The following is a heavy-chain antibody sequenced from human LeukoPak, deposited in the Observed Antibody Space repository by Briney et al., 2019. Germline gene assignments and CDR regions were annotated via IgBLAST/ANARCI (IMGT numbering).Heavy chain of an antibody. J-gene: IGHJ5*02. D-gene: IGHD6-19*01. Sequence: GGSLRLSCAASGFTFSSYAMSWVRQAPGKGLEWVSAISGSGGSTYYADSVKGRFTISRDNSKNTLYLQMNSLRAEDTAVYYCARDQGQKQWLVLFWFDPWGQGTLVTVSS. CDR3: ARDQGQKQWLVLFWFDP. CDR2: ISGSGGST. CDR1: GFTFSSYA. V-gene: IGHV3-23*01.